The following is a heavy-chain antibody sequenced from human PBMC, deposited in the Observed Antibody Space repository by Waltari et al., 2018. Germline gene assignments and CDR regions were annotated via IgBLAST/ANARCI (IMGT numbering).Heavy chain of an antibody. CDR1: GDSISSYY. J-gene: IGHJ4*02. V-gene: IGHV4-59*01. CDR3: ARENVILSSFYNYFDY. D-gene: IGHD6-13*01. CDR2: INYSGST. Sequence: QVQLQESGPGLVKPSETLSLTCIVSGDSISSYYGGWIRQPPGKGLEWIGYINYSGSTNYNPSLKGRVTISVDTSKTHFSLKLSSVTAADTAVYYCARENVILSSFYNYFDYWGQGILVTVSS.